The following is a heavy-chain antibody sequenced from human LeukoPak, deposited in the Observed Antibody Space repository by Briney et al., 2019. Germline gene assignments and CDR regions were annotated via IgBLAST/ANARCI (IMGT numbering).Heavy chain of an antibody. CDR1: GGSISNYF. J-gene: IGHJ1*01. D-gene: IGHD2-21*01. Sequence: SGTLSLTCTVSGGSISNYFWSWIRQPPGKGLEWIGYIYYSGSTNYNPSLKSRVTISVDTSKNQFSLKLSSVTTADTAVYYCARGISDFQHWGQGTLVTVFS. V-gene: IGHV4-59*01. CDR2: IYYSGST. CDR3: ARGISDFQH.